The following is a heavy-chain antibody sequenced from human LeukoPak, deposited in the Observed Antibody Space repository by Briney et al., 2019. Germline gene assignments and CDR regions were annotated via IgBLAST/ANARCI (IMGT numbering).Heavy chain of an antibody. CDR3: ARGAYYYYYYMDV. V-gene: IGHV4-39*07. J-gene: IGHJ6*03. Sequence: SETLSLTCTVSGGSISSSSYYWGWIRQPLGKGLEWIGSIYYSGSTYYNSSLKSRVTISVDTSKNQFSLKLSSVTAADTAVYYCARGAYYYYYYMDVWGKGTTVTISS. CDR2: IYYSGST. CDR1: GGSISSSSYY.